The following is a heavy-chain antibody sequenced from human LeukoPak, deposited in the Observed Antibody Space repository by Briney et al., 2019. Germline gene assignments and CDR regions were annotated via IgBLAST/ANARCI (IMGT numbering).Heavy chain of an antibody. D-gene: IGHD5-12*01. CDR2: FDPEDGET. CDR3: AKVVGGYLPNNWFDP. J-gene: IGHJ5*02. CDR1: GYTLTELS. Sequence: ASVKVSCKGSGYTLTELSMHWVRQAPGKGLEWMGGFDPEDGETIYAQKFQGRVTMTEDTSTDTAYMELSSLRSEDTAVYYCAKVVGGYLPNNWFDPWGQGTLVTVSS. V-gene: IGHV1-24*01.